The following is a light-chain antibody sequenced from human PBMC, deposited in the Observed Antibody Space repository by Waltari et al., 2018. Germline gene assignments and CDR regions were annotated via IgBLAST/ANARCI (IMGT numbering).Light chain of an antibody. Sequence: DIVMTQTPLSLPVTPGEPSSISCRSSPSLFDSDDGNTYLDWYLQKPGQSPHILSYTLSDRASGVPDRFSVSGSGTDFTLEITRVEAEDVGIYYCMQRIEFPYTFGQGTKLEIK. V-gene: IGKV2-40*01. CDR1: PSLFDSDDGNTY. CDR2: TLS. J-gene: IGKJ2*01. CDR3: MQRIEFPYT.